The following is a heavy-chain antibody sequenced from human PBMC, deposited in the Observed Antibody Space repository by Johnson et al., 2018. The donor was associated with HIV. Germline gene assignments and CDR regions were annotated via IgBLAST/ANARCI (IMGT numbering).Heavy chain of an antibody. D-gene: IGHD2-8*01. Sequence: VQLVESGGGLVQPGGSLRLSCGASGFTFSDHWMQWVRQAPGKGLVWVSRINGDGSRLTYADSVTGRFTIARDNAKNTLYLELKSLRSEDTAVYYCARTSCNGARCLGYDPFDVWGQGAMVTVSS. J-gene: IGHJ3*01. CDR2: INGDGSRL. V-gene: IGHV3-74*01. CDR3: ARTSCNGARCLGYDPFDV. CDR1: GFTFSDHW.